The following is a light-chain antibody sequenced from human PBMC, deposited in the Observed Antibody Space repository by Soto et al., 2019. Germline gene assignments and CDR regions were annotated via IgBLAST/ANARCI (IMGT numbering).Light chain of an antibody. CDR2: GAS. CDR1: QSIGSR. CDR3: QQSYSRPRA. J-gene: IGKJ1*01. Sequence: DIQMTQSPSSLSPSVGDRVTITCRASQSIGSRLNWYQQKPGSAPKLLIFGASTLESGVPSRFSGSGSGTDFTLTISSLQPEDFATYFCQQSYSRPRAFGQGTKVEIK. V-gene: IGKV1-39*01.